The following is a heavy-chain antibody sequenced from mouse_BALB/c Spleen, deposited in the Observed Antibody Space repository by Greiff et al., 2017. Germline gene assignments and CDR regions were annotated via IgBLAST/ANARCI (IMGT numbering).Heavy chain of an antibody. D-gene: IGHD1-1*01. CDR3: ARDRDYGSSYAMDY. CDR2: IWAGGST. J-gene: IGHJ4*01. Sequence: VMLVESGPGLVAPSQSLSITCTVSGFSLTSYGVHWVRQPPGKGLEWLGVIWAGGSTNYNSALMSRLSISKDNSKSQVFLKMNSLQTDDTAMYYCARDRDYGSSYAMDYWGQGTSVTVSS. V-gene: IGHV2-9*02. CDR1: GFSLTSYG.